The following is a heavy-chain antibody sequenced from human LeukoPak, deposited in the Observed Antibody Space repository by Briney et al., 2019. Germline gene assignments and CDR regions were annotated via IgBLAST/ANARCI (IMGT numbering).Heavy chain of an antibody. J-gene: IGHJ5*02. CDR1: GGTFSSYA. CDR2: ILPIFVIA. V-gene: IGHV1-69*04. D-gene: IGHD2-2*01. Sequence: GASVKVSCKASGGTFSSYAISGGRQAPGQGLEWMGRILPIFVIANYPQKFPGRVTITADKSTTTAYMELSSKRSEDTAMYYCARYSSGTSCPDVWFDPWGQGTLVTVSS. CDR3: ARYSSGTSCPDVWFDP.